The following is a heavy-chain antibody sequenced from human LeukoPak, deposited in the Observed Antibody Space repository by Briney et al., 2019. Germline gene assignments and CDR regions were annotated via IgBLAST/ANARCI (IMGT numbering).Heavy chain of an antibody. CDR1: GGSISSSSYY. CDR3: ARAAGGSRVSGAHDY. D-gene: IGHD6-13*01. Sequence: TPSETLSLTCTVSGGSISSSSYYWGWIRQPPGKGLEWIGSIYHSGSTYYNPSLKSRVTISVDTSKNQFSLKLSSVTAADTAAYYCARAAGGSRVSGAHDYWGQGTLVTVSS. CDR2: IYHSGST. J-gene: IGHJ4*02. V-gene: IGHV4-39*07.